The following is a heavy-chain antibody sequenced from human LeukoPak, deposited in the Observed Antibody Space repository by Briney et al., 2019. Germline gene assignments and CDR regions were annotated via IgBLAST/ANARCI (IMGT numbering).Heavy chain of an antibody. CDR2: KKYRYKWYN. CDR1: GDSVSSNSDA. J-gene: IGHJ5*02. D-gene: IGHD3-16*02. CDR3: ARGRSGNRPGP. V-gene: IGHV6-1*01. Sequence: SQTLSLTCAISGDSVSSNSDAWNWIRQSPSRGLAWLARKKYRYKWYNDYAVSVKDRININPDTSKNQFSLQLNSVTPEDTAVYYCARGRSGNRPGPWGQGTLVTVSS.